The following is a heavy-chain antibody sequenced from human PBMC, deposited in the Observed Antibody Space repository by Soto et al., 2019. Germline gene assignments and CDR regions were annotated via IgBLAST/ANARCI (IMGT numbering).Heavy chain of an antibody. CDR1: GFTFXXXX. CDR3: ATSSSHHTAYDY. Sequence: QVQLVESXXXXVKPGGSLRLSCAASGFTFXXXXMSWIRQAPGKGVERVSYISSSGSTIYYADSVKGRFTISRDNAKNSLYLQMNSLRAEDTAVYYCATSSSHHTAYDYWGQGTLVTVSS. CDR2: ISSSGSTI. D-gene: IGHD6-13*01. V-gene: IGHV3-11*01. J-gene: IGHJ4*02.